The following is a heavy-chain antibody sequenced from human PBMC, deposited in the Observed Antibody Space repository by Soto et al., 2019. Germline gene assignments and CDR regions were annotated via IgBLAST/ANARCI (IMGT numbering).Heavy chain of an antibody. CDR1: GYTFTSYA. CDR3: ARDYDWMKYFXRYYVLAV. J-gene: IGHJ6*02. Sequence: GASVKVSCKASGYTFTSYAMHWVRQAPGQRLEWMGWINAGNGNTKYSQKFQGRVTITRDTSASTAYMELSSLRSEDTAVYYCARDYDWMKYFXRYYVLAVWGQGTTVIVSS. V-gene: IGHV1-3*01. CDR2: INAGNGNT. D-gene: IGHD3-16*01.